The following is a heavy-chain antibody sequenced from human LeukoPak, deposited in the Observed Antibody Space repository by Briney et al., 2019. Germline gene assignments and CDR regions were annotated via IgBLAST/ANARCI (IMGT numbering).Heavy chain of an antibody. CDR1: GFTFSSFE. D-gene: IGHD2-21*02. Sequence: GGSLRLSCAASGFTFSSFEMNWVRQAPGRGLEWVSYISDSGYGIYYAESVRGRFTVSRDNAQNSLYLQMNSMRVDDTAVYYCAREELNRAGDCFQHWGQGTLVTVSS. V-gene: IGHV3-48*03. J-gene: IGHJ4*02. CDR2: ISDSGYGI. CDR3: AREELNRAGDCFQH.